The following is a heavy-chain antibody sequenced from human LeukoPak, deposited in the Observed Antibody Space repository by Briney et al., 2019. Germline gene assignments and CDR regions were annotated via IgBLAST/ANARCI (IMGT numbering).Heavy chain of an antibody. D-gene: IGHD3-22*01. J-gene: IGHJ3*02. CDR3: VRRKNSSGYPDNTFDI. Sequence: SETLSLTCTVSGGSISSSSYYWGWIRQPPGKGLEWIGSIYYSGSTYCNPSLKSRVTISVDTSKNQFSLKLSSVTAADTAVYYCVRRKNSSGYPDNTFDIWGQGTMVTVSS. V-gene: IGHV4-39*01. CDR1: GGSISSSSYY. CDR2: IYYSGST.